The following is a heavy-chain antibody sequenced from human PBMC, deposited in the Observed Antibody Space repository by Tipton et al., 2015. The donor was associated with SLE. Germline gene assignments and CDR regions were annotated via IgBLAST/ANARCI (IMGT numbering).Heavy chain of an antibody. V-gene: IGHV1-18*01. D-gene: IGHD7-27*01. J-gene: IGHJ4*02. CDR1: GYTFTSYG. CDR3: ARWPTGDLHAFDY. CDR2: ISAYNGNT. Sequence: QLVQSGAEVKKPGASVKVSCKASGYTFTSYGISWVRQAPGQGLEWMGWISAYNGNTNYAQKLQGRVTMTTDTSTSTVYMELSSLRSEDTAVYYCARWPTGDLHAFDYWGQGTLVTVSS.